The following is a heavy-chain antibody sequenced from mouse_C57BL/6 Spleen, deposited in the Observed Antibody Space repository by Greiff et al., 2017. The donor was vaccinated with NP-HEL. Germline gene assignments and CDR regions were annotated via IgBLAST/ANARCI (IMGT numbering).Heavy chain of an antibody. V-gene: IGHV1-81*01. J-gene: IGHJ4*01. CDR1: GYTFTSYG. CDR3: ARYGSSPSYYAMDY. D-gene: IGHD1-1*01. CDR2: IYPRSGNT. Sequence: VQLQESGAELARPGASVKLSCKASGYTFTSYGISWVKQRTGQGLEWIGEIYPRSGNTYYNEKFKGKATLTADKSSSTAYIELRSLTSEDSAVYFCARYGSSPSYYAMDYWGQGTSVTVSS.